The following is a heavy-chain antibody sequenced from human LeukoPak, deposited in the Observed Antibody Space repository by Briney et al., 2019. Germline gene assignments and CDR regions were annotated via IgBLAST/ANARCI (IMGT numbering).Heavy chain of an antibody. V-gene: IGHV1-8*01. Sequence: GASVKVSCKASGYTFTSYDINWVRQATGQGLEWMGWMNPNSGNTGYAQKFQGRVTMTRNTSISTAYMELSSLRSEDTAVYYCARVRDFWSGPPPYGMDVWGQGTTVTVSS. CDR1: GYTFTSYD. CDR3: ARVRDFWSGPPPYGMDV. CDR2: MNPNSGNT. D-gene: IGHD3-3*01. J-gene: IGHJ6*02.